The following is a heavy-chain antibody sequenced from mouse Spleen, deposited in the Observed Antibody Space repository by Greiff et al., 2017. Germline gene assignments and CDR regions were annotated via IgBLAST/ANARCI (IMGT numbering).Heavy chain of an antibody. CDR2: IYPRSGNT. CDR1: GYTFTSYG. CDR3: ARGDYDYVRFAY. V-gene: IGHV1-81*01. D-gene: IGHD2-4*01. Sequence: QVQLQQSGAELARPGASVKLSCKASGYTFTSYGISWVKQRTGQGLEWIGEIYPRSGNTYYNEKFKGKATLTADKSSSTAYMELRSLTSEDSAVYFCARGDYDYVRFAYWGQGTLVTVSA. J-gene: IGHJ3*01.